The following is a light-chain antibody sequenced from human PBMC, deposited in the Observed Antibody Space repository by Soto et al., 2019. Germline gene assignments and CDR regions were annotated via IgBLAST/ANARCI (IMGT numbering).Light chain of an antibody. CDR2: GAS. Sequence: EIVLTPSPGTLSLSPGERATLSCWASQSLSSYLAWYQQKPGQAPRLLIYGASSRATGIPARFSGSGSGTDFTLTISSLEPEDFAVYYCQQRSNWPITFGQGTRLEI. J-gene: IGKJ5*01. V-gene: IGKV3-11*01. CDR1: QSLSSY. CDR3: QQRSNWPIT.